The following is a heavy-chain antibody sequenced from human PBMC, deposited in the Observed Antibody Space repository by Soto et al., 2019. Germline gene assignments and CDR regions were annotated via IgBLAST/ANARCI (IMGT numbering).Heavy chain of an antibody. D-gene: IGHD1-26*01. Sequence: ASVKVSCKASGYSFTSYAIHWMRQAPGQGLEWMGWISAYNGNTNYAQKLQGRVTITTDTSTSTAYMELRSLRSDDTAVYYCARRSGRYPYYYYYGMDVWGQGTTVTVSS. V-gene: IGHV1-18*01. CDR2: ISAYNGNT. CDR1: GYSFTSYA. J-gene: IGHJ6*02. CDR3: ARRSGRYPYYYYYGMDV.